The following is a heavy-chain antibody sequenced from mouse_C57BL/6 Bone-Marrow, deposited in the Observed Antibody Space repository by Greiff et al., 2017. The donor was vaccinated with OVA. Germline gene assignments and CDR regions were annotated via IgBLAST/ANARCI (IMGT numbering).Heavy chain of an antibody. J-gene: IGHJ4*01. V-gene: IGHV5-9-1*02. CDR1: GFTFSSYA. D-gene: IGHD2-4*01. Sequence: EVKVVESGEGLVKPGGSLKLSCAASGFTFSSYAMSWVRQTPEKRLEWVAYISSGGDYIYYADTLKGRFTISRDNARNTLYLQMSSLKSEDTAMYYCTRNDYDGYAMDYWGQGTSVTVSS. CDR2: ISSGGDYI. CDR3: TRNDYDGYAMDY.